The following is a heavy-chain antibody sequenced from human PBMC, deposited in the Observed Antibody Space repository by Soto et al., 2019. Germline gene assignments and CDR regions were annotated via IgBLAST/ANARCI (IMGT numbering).Heavy chain of an antibody. CDR1: GFAFGSYV. Sequence: EVQLLESGGGLVQPGGSLRLSCAASGFAFGSYVMAWVRQAPGKGLEWVSAMSGSGGSTYYPDSVKGRFTISRDNSENTLFLQMNSLRAEDTAVYYCAKVSGSSWPYYFDSWGQETLVTVSS. V-gene: IGHV3-23*01. J-gene: IGHJ4*02. D-gene: IGHD6-13*01. CDR2: MSGSGGST. CDR3: AKVSGSSWPYYFDS.